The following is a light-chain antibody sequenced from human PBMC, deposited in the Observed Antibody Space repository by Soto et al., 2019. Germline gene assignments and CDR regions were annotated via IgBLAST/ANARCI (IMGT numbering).Light chain of an antibody. CDR1: SSDVGAYNY. CDR3: SSYAGGDNYVV. J-gene: IGLJ2*01. Sequence: QSALTQPPSASGSPGQSVTISCTGTSSDVGAYNYVSWYQQYPGKAPKLMIYEVAKRPSGVPDRFSGSKSGNTASLTVSGLQADDEAIYYCSSYAGGDNYVVFGGGTQLTVL. V-gene: IGLV2-8*01. CDR2: EVA.